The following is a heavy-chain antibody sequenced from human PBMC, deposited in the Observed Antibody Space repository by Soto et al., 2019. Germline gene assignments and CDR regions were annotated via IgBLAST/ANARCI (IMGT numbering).Heavy chain of an antibody. V-gene: IGHV1-69*06. Sequence: ASVKVSCKASGGTFSSYAISWVRQAPGQGLEWMGGIIPIFGTANYAQKFQGRVTITADKSTSTAYMELSSLRSEDTAVYYCAGDSGSYSTFDYWGQGTLVTVS. D-gene: IGHD1-26*01. CDR3: AGDSGSYSTFDY. CDR1: GGTFSSYA. J-gene: IGHJ4*02. CDR2: IIPIFGTA.